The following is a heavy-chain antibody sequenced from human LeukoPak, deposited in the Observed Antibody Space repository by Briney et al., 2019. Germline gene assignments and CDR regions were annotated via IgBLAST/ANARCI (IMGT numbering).Heavy chain of an antibody. J-gene: IGHJ6*02. CDR3: ARDQGTMVRGVIYYYYGMDV. D-gene: IGHD3-10*01. Sequence: SETLSLTCTVSGGSISSYYWSWIRQPPGKGLEWIGHIYYSGCTNYNPSLKSRVTISVDTSKNQFSLKLSSVTAADTAVYYCARDQGTMVRGVIYYYYGMDVWGQGTTVTVSS. CDR2: IYYSGCT. V-gene: IGHV4-59*01. CDR1: GGSISSYY.